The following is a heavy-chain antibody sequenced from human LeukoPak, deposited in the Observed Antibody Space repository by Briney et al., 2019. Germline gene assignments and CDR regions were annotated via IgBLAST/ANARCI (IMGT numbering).Heavy chain of an antibody. V-gene: IGHV4-39*07. CDR2: IYYSGST. CDR1: GGSISRSSYY. CDR3: ARDWVRGRDYDSSGYTTGYDAFDI. D-gene: IGHD3-22*01. Sequence: SETLSLTCTVSGGSISRSSYYWGWIRQPPGKGLEWIGSIYYSGSTYYNPSLKSRVTISVDTSKNQFSLKLSSVTAADTAVYYCARDWVRGRDYDSSGYTTGYDAFDIWGQGTMVTVSS. J-gene: IGHJ3*02.